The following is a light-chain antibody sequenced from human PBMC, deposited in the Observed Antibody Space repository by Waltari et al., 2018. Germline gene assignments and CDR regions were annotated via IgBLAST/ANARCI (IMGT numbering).Light chain of an antibody. CDR3: QHYESLPVT. CDR2: HAS. CDR1: QSISKY. J-gene: IGKJ1*01. V-gene: IGKV3-20*01. Sequence: IVLTQSPGTLSLSPGERATLSCRPSQSISKYLAWYQQKPGQAPRLLIYHASIRAAGIPDRFSGSGSGTDFSLTISRLEPEDFAVYYCQHYESLPVTFGQGTKVEIK.